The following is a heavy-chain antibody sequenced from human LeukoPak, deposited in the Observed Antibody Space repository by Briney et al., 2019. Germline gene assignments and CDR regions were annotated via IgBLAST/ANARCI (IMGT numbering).Heavy chain of an antibody. CDR2: IIPIFGTA. CDR1: GGTFSSYA. D-gene: IGHD3-16*01. V-gene: IGHV1-69*05. CDR3: ASSLMITFGGVIRGYYFDY. Sequence: SVKVSCKASGGTFSSYAISWVRQAPGQGLEWMGGIIPIFGTANYAQKFQGRVTITTDESTSTAYMELSSLRSEDTAVYYCASSLMITFGGVIRGYYFDYWGQGTLVTVSS. J-gene: IGHJ4*02.